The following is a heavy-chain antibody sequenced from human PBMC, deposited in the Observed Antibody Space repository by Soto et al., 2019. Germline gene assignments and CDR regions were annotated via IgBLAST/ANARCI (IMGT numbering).Heavy chain of an antibody. CDR3: AREFPSGGSYSFDY. D-gene: IGHD2-15*01. CDR2: IYYSGST. Sequence: QVQLQESGPGLVNPSETLSLTCTVSGGSIISSYWSWIRQPPGKGLEWIGYIYYSGSTNYNPSLKSRVTISVDTSKNQFSLKLSSVTAADTAVYYCAREFPSGGSYSFDYWGQGTLVTVSS. J-gene: IGHJ4*02. V-gene: IGHV4-59*01. CDR1: GGSIISSY.